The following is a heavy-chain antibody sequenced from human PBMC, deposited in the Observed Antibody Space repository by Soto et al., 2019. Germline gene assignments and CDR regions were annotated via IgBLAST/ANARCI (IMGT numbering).Heavy chain of an antibody. CDR2: IYHSGST. CDR1: GYSISSGYY. V-gene: IGHV4-38-2*01. CDR3: AGAAGGGYCSGGSCYSRDFDI. J-gene: IGHJ3*02. D-gene: IGHD2-15*01. Sequence: PSETLSLTCAVSGYSISSGYYWGWIRQPPGKGLEWIGSIYHSGSTYYNPSLKSRVTISVDTSKNQFSLKLSSVTAADTAVYYCAGAAGGGYCSGGSCYSRDFDIWGQGTMVTVSS.